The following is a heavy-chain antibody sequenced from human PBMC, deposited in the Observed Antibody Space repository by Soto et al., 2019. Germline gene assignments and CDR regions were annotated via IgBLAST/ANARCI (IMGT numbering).Heavy chain of an antibody. Sequence: WGSLSLPCAASGASLRSVSYSWRWIRQPPGKGLEWIGYISHSGRTNYDPSLKSRLTMSVDTSQNQFSLQLNSVTAADTAVYYCSYGPSFDYWGQGTLVTVPS. V-gene: IGHV4-61*01. CDR2: ISHSGRT. CDR1: GASLRSVSYS. D-gene: IGHD3-10*01. J-gene: IGHJ4*02. CDR3: SYGPSFDY.